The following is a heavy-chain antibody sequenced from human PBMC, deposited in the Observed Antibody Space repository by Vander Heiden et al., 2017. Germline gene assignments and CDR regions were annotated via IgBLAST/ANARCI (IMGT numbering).Heavy chain of an antibody. V-gene: IGHV3-21*01. CDR1: GFSFNPYS. J-gene: IGHJ5*01. D-gene: IGHD6-13*01. Sequence: EVQLVESGGGLVKPGGSRRLFCADSGFSFNPYSMNGVRQAPGKGMELFSYISSTSSFIHYADSVKGRFTISRDNAKNSLYLQMNSLRAEDTAVYYCARERVASGTGWFDSWGQGTLVTVSS. CDR3: ARERVASGTGWFDS. CDR2: ISSTSSFI.